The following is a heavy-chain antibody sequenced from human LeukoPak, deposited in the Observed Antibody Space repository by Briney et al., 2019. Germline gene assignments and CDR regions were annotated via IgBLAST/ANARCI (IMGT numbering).Heavy chain of an antibody. Sequence: SETLSLTCAVYGGSFSGYYWSWIRQPPGKGLEWIGEINHSGSTNYNPSLKSRVTISVDTSKNQFSLKLSSVTAADTAVYYCARDVGGSWYGEFDPWGQGTLVTVSS. CDR2: INHSGST. CDR3: ARDVGGSWYGEFDP. V-gene: IGHV4-34*01. J-gene: IGHJ5*02. CDR1: GGSFSGYY. D-gene: IGHD6-13*01.